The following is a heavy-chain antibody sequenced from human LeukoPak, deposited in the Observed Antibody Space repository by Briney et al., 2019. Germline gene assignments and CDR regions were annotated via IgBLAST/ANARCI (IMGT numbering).Heavy chain of an antibody. CDR2: IKSKTDGGAT. CDR1: GFTFSNAW. Sequence: GGSLRLSCAASGFTFSNAWMSWVRQAPGKGLEWVGHIKSKTDGGATDYGAPVKGRFTISRDDSKNTLFLQMNSLKTEDTAVYYCTTILWFGELGVDSWGQGTLSPSPQ. J-gene: IGHJ4*02. D-gene: IGHD3-10*01. CDR3: TTILWFGELGVDS. V-gene: IGHV3-15*01.